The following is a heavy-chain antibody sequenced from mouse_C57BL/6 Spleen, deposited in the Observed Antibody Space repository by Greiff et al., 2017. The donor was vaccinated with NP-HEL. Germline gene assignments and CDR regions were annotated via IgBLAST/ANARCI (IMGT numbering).Heavy chain of an antibody. CDR2: INPNNGGT. D-gene: IGHD1-1*01. Sequence: EVKLQQSGPELVKPGASVKIPCKASGYTFTDYNMDWVKQSHGKSLEWIGDINPNNGGTIYNQKFKGKATLTVDKSSSTAYMELRSLTSEDTAVYYCARRGIYYYGSSHWYFDVWGTGTTVTVSS. CDR1: GYTFTDYN. J-gene: IGHJ1*03. CDR3: ARRGIYYYGSSHWYFDV. V-gene: IGHV1-18*01.